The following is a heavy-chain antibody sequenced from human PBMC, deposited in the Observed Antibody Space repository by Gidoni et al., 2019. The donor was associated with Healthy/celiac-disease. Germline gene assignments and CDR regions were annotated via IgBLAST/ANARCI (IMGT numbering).Heavy chain of an antibody. D-gene: IGHD4-17*01. V-gene: IGHV1-2*02. CDR2: INPNSGGT. CDR1: GYTFTGYY. Sequence: QAQLVQSGAEAQKPGASVKVSCEASGYTFTGYYMLWVRQSPGQGLEWMGWINPNSGGTNYAQKFQGRVTMTRDTSISTAYMELSRLRSDDTAVYYCARDNYGDFNFDYWGQGTLVTVSS. CDR3: ARDNYGDFNFDY. J-gene: IGHJ4*02.